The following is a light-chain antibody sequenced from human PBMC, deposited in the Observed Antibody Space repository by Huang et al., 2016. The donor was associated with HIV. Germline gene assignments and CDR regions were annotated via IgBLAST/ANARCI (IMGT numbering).Light chain of an antibody. V-gene: IGKV3-20*01. CDR3: QQYTKLPRT. CDR1: QSVSSY. Sequence: EIVLTQSPGTLSLSPGERATLSCRASQSVSSYLAWYQQKPGQAPRLLIYGALSRATGIPVRFSGSWSGTDFTLTISRLEPEDIAVYYCQQYTKLPRTFGQGTKVEIK. J-gene: IGKJ1*01. CDR2: GAL.